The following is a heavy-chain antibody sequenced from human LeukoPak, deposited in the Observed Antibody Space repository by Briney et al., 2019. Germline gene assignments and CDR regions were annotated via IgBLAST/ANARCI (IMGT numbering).Heavy chain of an antibody. CDR1: GFTFDDYT. J-gene: IGHJ4*02. D-gene: IGHD5-18*01. Sequence: GGSLRLSCTASGFTFDDYTMSWVRQAPGKGLEWVGFIRSKAYGGTTEYAASVKGRFTISRDDSNTIAYLQMNSLKTEDTAVYYCARDGWDTTMVTDKAPGYWGQGTLVTVSS. CDR3: ARDGWDTTMVTDKAPGY. V-gene: IGHV3-49*04. CDR2: IRSKAYGGTT.